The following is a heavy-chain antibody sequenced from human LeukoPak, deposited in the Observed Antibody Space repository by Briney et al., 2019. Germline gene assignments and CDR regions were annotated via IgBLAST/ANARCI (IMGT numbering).Heavy chain of an antibody. D-gene: IGHD3-9*01. CDR2: INSDGSST. V-gene: IGHV3-74*01. CDR1: GFTFSSYW. Sequence: PGGSLRLSCAASGFTFSSYWMHWVRQAPGKGLVWVSRINSDGSSTSYADSVKGRFTISRDNAKNTLYLQMNSLRAEDTAVYYCAKSGVLRYFDWSDPEYYFDYWGQGTLVTVSS. CDR3: AKSGVLRYFDWSDPEYYFDY. J-gene: IGHJ4*02.